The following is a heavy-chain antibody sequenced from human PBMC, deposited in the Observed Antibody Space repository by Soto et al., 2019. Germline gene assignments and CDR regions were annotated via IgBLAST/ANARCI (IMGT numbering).Heavy chain of an antibody. Sequence: ASVKVSCKASGGTFSSYAISWVRQAPGQGLEWMGGIIPIFGTANYAQKFQGRVTITADESTSTAYMELSSLRSEDTAVYYCARLVVYTAIVPDDYWGQETLVTVSS. CDR3: ARLVVYTAIVPDDY. CDR2: IIPIFGTA. CDR1: GGTFSSYA. V-gene: IGHV1-69*13. J-gene: IGHJ4*02. D-gene: IGHD5-18*01.